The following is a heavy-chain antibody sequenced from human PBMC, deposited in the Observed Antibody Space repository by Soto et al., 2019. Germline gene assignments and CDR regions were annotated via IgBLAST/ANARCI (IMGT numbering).Heavy chain of an antibody. D-gene: IGHD4-17*01. J-gene: IGHJ4*02. CDR1: GFTFNTYG. V-gene: IGHV3-33*01. CDR3: ARGTVHFDC. Sequence: QVQLMESGGGVVQPGRSLRLSCAASGFTFNTYGIHWVRQAPGKGLEWVAVIWYAGSNKYYADSVKGRFTISRDNSKNKLYLQMNSLRAEDTALYYCARGTVHFDCWGQGTLVTVSS. CDR2: IWYAGSNK.